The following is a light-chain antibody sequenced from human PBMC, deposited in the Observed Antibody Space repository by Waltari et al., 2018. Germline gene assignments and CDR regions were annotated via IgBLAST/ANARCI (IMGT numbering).Light chain of an antibody. J-gene: IGLJ2*01. Sequence: QSVLTQPPSVSGAPGQRVSISCTGRGSNIGAGYDVHWYQQLPGKAPTLLIYGVNARPLGVPVRFAGSLSGTTPYLAIAGLQADDEADYYCQSYDPSLSVVFGGGTRLTVL. CDR1: GSNIGAGYD. CDR3: QSYDPSLSVV. V-gene: IGLV1-40*01. CDR2: GVN.